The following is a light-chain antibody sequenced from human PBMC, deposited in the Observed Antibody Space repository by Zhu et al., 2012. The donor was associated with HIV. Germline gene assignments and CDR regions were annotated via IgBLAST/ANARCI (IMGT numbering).Light chain of an antibody. CDR2: GAS. CDR1: QSVSSN. J-gene: IGKJ3*01. Sequence: EIVLTQSPGTLSLSPGERATLSCRASQSVSSNLAWYQQKPGQAPRLLIYGASTRATGIPARFSGSGSGTEFTLTISSLQSEDFAVYYCQQYNNWPLFGPWDQSGYQT. CDR3: QQYNNWPL. V-gene: IGKV3-15*01.